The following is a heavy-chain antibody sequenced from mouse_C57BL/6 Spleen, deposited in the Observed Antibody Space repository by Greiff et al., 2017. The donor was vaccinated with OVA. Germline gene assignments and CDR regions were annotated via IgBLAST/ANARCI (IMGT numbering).Heavy chain of an antibody. CDR1: GYAFSSSW. Sequence: QVQLKESGPELVKPGASVKISCKASGYAFSSSWMNWVKQRPGKGLEWIGRIYPGDGDTNYNGKFKGKATLTADKSSSTAYMQLSSLTSEDSAVYFWARGDWDFDYWGQGTTLTVSS. D-gene: IGHD4-1*01. CDR2: IYPGDGDT. V-gene: IGHV1-82*01. CDR3: ARGDWDFDY. J-gene: IGHJ2*01.